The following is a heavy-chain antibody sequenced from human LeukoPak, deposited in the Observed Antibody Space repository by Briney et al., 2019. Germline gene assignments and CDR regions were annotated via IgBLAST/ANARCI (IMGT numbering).Heavy chain of an antibody. Sequence: PSETLSLTCAVSGYSISSGYYWGWIRPPPGKGLEWIGSIYHSGSTYYTPSLKSRVTISVDTSKNQFSLKLSSVTAADTAVYYCARYRSGYPDTLDYWGQGTLVTVSS. V-gene: IGHV4-38-2*01. CDR1: GYSISSGYY. CDR3: ARYRSGYPDTLDY. CDR2: IYHSGST. J-gene: IGHJ4*02. D-gene: IGHD3-3*01.